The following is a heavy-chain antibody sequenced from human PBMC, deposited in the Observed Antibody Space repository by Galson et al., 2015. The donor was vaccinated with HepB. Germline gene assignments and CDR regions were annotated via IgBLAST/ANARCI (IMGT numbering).Heavy chain of an antibody. D-gene: IGHD3-22*01. V-gene: IGHV3-7*03. Sequence: SLRLSCAASGFTFSSYWMSWVRQAPGKGLEWVANIKQDDSEKYYVDSVKGRLTISRDNAKNSLYLQMNSLRAEDTAVYYCARDPPNYYDSSGSWYFDLWGRGTLVTVSS. J-gene: IGHJ2*01. CDR2: IKQDDSEK. CDR3: ARDPPNYYDSSGSWYFDL. CDR1: GFTFSSYW.